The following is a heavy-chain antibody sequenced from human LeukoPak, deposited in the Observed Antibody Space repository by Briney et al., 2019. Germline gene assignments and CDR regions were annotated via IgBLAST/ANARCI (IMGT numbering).Heavy chain of an antibody. V-gene: IGHV4-34*01. Sequence: SETLSLTCAVYGGSFSGYYWSWIRQPPGKGLEWIGEINHSGSTNYNPSLKSRVTISVDTSKNRFSLKLSSVTAADTAVYYCARLSGNGFDMWGQGTTVTVSS. CDR2: INHSGST. CDR3: ARLSGNGFDM. D-gene: IGHD1-26*01. J-gene: IGHJ3*02. CDR1: GGSFSGYY.